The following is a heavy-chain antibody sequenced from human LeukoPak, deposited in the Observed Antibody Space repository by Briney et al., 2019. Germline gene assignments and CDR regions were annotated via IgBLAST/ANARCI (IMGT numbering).Heavy chain of an antibody. V-gene: IGHV3-30*02. CDR1: GFTFSSFG. CDR2: IWFDGGNK. Sequence: GGSLRLSCTASGFTFSSFGMHWVRQAPGKRLEWVALIWFDGGNKHYTDSVKGRYTISRDNSNNTLYLQMNSLRAEDTAVYYCAKGSSWYLDYWGQGTLVTVSS. CDR3: AKGSSWYLDY. J-gene: IGHJ4*02. D-gene: IGHD6-13*01.